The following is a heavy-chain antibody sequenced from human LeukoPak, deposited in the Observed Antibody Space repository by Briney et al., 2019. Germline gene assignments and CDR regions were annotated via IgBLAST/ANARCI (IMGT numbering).Heavy chain of an antibody. J-gene: IGHJ1*01. CDR3: AVSSGYARAEYFQH. CDR1: GFTFSSYA. CDR2: ISSSGGST. D-gene: IGHD3-22*01. Sequence: PGGSLRLSCTASGFTFSSYAMSWVRQAPRRGLEWVSGISSSGGSTYYADSERGRFTISRDNSKNTLYLQMSSLRAEDTAVYYCAVSSGYARAEYFQHWGQGSLVTVSS. V-gene: IGHV3-23*01.